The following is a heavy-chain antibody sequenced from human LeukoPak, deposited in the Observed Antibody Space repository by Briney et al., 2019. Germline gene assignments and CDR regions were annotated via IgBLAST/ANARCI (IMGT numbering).Heavy chain of an antibody. CDR3: AKERSSGYYDSGGYAIDAFDV. Sequence: GESLKISCKGSGFRFANSWIGWVRQVSGKGLEWMGTIYPDDPDIRYSPSFQGQVTISGDKSSSTVYLQWNSLKASDTAMYFCAKERSSGYYDSGGYAIDAFDVWGQGTMVTVSS. CDR1: GFRFANSW. CDR2: IYPDDPDI. D-gene: IGHD3-22*01. V-gene: IGHV5-51*01. J-gene: IGHJ3*01.